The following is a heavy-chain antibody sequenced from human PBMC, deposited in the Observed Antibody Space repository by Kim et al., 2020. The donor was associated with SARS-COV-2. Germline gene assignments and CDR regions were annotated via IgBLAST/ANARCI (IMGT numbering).Heavy chain of an antibody. V-gene: IGHV1-3*01. Sequence: YSQHFHGRVTITRDTAATTAYMELSSLTFKDTAVYYCAREGSGSYNWLDPWGQGTLVTVSS. D-gene: IGHD3-10*01. J-gene: IGHJ5*02. CDR3: AREGSGSYNWLDP.